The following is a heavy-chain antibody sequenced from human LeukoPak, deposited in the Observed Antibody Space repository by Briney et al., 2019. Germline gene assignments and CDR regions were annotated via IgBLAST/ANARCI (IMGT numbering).Heavy chain of an antibody. V-gene: IGHV4-59*01. Sequence: PSETLSLTCTVSGDSISSYYWSWIRQPPGKGLEYIGYIYNHVTANYNPSLKSRVTISIDTSKNQFSLKLNSVTAADTAVYYCARARWFDPWGQGILVTVSS. J-gene: IGHJ5*02. CDR2: IYNHVTA. CDR3: ARARWFDP. CDR1: GDSISSYY.